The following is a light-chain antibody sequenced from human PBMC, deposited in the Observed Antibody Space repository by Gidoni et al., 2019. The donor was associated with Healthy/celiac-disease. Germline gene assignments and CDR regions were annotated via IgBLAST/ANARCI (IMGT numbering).Light chain of an antibody. CDR2: GAS. CDR1: QSVSSSY. J-gene: IGKJ4*01. V-gene: IGKV3-20*01. Sequence: EIVLTQSPGPLSLSPGERATLSCRASQSVSSSYLAWYQQKPGQAPRLLIYGASSRATGIPDRFSGSGSGTDFTLTISRLEPEDFAVYYCQQYDSSSLTFGGGTKVEIK. CDR3: QQYDSSSLT.